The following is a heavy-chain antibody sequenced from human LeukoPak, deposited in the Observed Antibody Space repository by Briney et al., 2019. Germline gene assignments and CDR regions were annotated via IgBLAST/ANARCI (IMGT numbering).Heavy chain of an antibody. CDR2: IYHSGST. J-gene: IGHJ3*02. Sequence: RASETLSLTCAVSGGSISSSNWWSWVRQPPGKGLEWIGEIYHSGSTNYNPSLKSRVTISVDTSKNQFSLKLSSVTAADTAMYYCARGGNLNYDILTGLSAFDIWGQGTMVTVSS. CDR1: GGSISSSNW. CDR3: ARGGNLNYDILTGLSAFDI. V-gene: IGHV4-4*02. D-gene: IGHD3-9*01.